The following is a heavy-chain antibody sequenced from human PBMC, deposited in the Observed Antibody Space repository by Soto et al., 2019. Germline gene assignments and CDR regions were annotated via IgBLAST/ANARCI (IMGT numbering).Heavy chain of an antibody. CDR2: SNYSGST. CDR1: GGSISSYD. CDR3: ARVRDGYNSRLDAFDI. Sequence: SETLSLTCPVSGGSISSYDWSWSRQPPGKGLEWIGYSNYSGSTNYNPSLTRRVTISVDTSKTQFSLNLSPVTAADTDAYYCARVRDGYNSRLDAFDIWGQGTMVTVSS. D-gene: IGHD5-12*01. J-gene: IGHJ3*02. V-gene: IGHV4-59*01.